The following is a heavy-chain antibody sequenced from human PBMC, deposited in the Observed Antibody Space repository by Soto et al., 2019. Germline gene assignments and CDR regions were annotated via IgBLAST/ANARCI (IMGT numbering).Heavy chain of an antibody. D-gene: IGHD2-15*01. CDR1: GGSLSTNP. V-gene: IGHV1-69*06. CDR3: ARRHSGGFFRFFDS. J-gene: IGHJ4*02. CDR2: TGSGTGPG. Sequence: VKVSCKASGGSLSTNPISWVRQAPGQGPEWMGGTGSGTGPGNHAQKFQGRLTVTADKSTSTVYMELTNLSSEDTAVYYCARRHSGGFFRFFDSWGQGTLVTVSS.